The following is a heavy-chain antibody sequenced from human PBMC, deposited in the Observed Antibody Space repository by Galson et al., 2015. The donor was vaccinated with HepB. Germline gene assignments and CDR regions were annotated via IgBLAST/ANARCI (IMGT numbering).Heavy chain of an antibody. CDR3: AGSGAYSGTYYAGMDV. D-gene: IGHD1-26*01. CDR1: RLTFSSYA. J-gene: IGHJ6*02. V-gene: IGHV3-23*01. Sequence: SLRLSCPASRLTFSSYAMSWVRLAPGQGLEWVSAVSSRRESTSDADSVGGRFAISRDNSRTTLHLHMTSLRAEDTAIYYCAGSGAYSGTYYAGMDVWGQGTTVTVSS. CDR2: VSSRREST.